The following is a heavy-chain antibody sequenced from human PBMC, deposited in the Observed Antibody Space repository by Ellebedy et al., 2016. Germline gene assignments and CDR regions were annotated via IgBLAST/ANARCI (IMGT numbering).Heavy chain of an antibody. Sequence: SETLSLTXTVSGGSISSSSYYWGWIRQPPGKGLEWIGSIYYSGSTNYNPSLKSRVTISVDTSKNQFSLKLSSVTAADTAVYYCARTTYSSGWYYFDYWGQGTLVTVSS. CDR3: ARTTYSSGWYYFDY. D-gene: IGHD6-19*01. CDR2: IYYSGST. V-gene: IGHV4-39*07. CDR1: GGSISSSSYY. J-gene: IGHJ4*02.